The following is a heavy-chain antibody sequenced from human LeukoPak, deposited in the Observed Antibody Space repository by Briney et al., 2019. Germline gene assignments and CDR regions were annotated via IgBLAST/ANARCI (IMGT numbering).Heavy chain of an antibody. D-gene: IGHD2-15*01. CDR1: GFTFSSYA. Sequence: GGSLRLSCAASGFTFSSYAMSWVRQAPGKGLEWVSAISGSGGSTYYADSVKGRFTISRDNSKNALYLQMNSLRAEDTAVYYCAKDQTEVVVAATGNDYWGQGTLVTVSS. V-gene: IGHV3-23*01. CDR3: AKDQTEVVVAATGNDY. CDR2: ISGSGGST. J-gene: IGHJ4*02.